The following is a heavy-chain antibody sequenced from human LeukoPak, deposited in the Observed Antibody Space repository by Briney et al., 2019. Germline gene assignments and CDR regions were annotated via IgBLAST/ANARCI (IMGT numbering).Heavy chain of an antibody. CDR2: INANTGGT. D-gene: IGHD2-2*01. V-gene: IGHV1-2*02. CDR1: GYTFTGYY. CDR3: ARKSAVRRTSKFDY. Sequence: GASVKVSCKASGYTFTGYYMNWVRQAPGQGLQWMGWINANTGGTNYAQEFQGRVTMTSDTSMSTAYMELTSLTSDDTAVYYCARKSAVRRTSKFDYWGQGTLVTVSS. J-gene: IGHJ4*02.